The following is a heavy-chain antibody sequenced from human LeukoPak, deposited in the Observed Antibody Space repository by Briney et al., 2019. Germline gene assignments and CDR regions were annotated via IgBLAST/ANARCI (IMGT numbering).Heavy chain of an antibody. Sequence: SETLSPTCTVSGGSISSSSYYWGWIRQPPGKGLEWIGSIYYSGSTYYNPSLKSRVTISVDTSKNQFSLKLSSVTAADTAVYYCARDLSKVGISGTTVYFDYWGQGTLVTVSS. D-gene: IGHD1-7*01. J-gene: IGHJ4*02. CDR1: GGSISSSSYY. CDR3: ARDLSKVGISGTTVYFDY. V-gene: IGHV4-39*07. CDR2: IYYSGST.